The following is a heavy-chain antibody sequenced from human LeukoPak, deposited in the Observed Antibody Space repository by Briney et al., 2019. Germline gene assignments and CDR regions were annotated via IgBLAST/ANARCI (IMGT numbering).Heavy chain of an antibody. CDR3: AKSVETYTNDHYFDF. CDR1: GITLSPYA. V-gene: IGHV3-23*01. J-gene: IGHJ4*02. D-gene: IGHD3-16*01. CDR2: ISGSDSIT. Sequence: PGGSLRLSCAASGITLSPYAMTWVRQAPGKGLEWGSSISGSDSITYYADSVKGRFTISRDSSKNTLYLQMNSLGAEDTAVYYCAKSVETYTNDHYFDFWGQGTLVTVSS.